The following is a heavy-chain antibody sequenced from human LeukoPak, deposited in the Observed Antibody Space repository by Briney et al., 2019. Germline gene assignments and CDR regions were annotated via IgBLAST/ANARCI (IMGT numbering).Heavy chain of an antibody. CDR2: IYPGDSDT. CDR1: GYSFTSYW. D-gene: IGHD3-9*01. CDR3: ARGPLVRYFDL. J-gene: IGHJ2*01. V-gene: IGHV5-51*01. Sequence: GESLKISCKDSGYSFTSYWIGWVRQMPGKGLEWMGIIYPGDSDTRYSPSFQGQVTISADKSISTASLQWGSLKASDTAMYYCARGPLVRYFDLWGRGTLVTVSS.